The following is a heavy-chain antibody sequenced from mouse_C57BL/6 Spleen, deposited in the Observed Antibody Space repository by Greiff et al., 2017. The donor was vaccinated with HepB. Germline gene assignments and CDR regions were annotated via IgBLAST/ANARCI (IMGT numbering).Heavy chain of an antibody. CDR2: INPSTGGT. CDR3: ANYYYAIDY. V-gene: IGHV1-42*01. J-gene: IGHJ4*01. CDR1: GYSFTGYY. Sequence: EVQRVESGPELVKPGASVKISCKASGYSFTGYYMNWVKQSPEKSLEWIGEINPSTGGTTYNQKFKAKATLTVDKSSSTAYMQLKSLTSEDSAVYYCANYYYAIDYWGQGTSVTVSS.